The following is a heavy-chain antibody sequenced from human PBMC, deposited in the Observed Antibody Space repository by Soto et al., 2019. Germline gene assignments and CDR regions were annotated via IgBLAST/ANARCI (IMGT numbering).Heavy chain of an antibody. J-gene: IGHJ2*01. Sequence: QLQLQESGSGLVKPSQTLSLTCAVSGGSISSGGYSWSWIRQPPGKGLEWIGYIYHSGSTYYNPSLKSRVTISVDRSKNQFSLKLSSVTAADTAVYYCASNSYGFYGYFDLWGRGTLVTVSS. CDR3: ASNSYGFYGYFDL. D-gene: IGHD5-18*01. CDR2: IYHSGST. CDR1: GGSISSGGYS. V-gene: IGHV4-30-2*01.